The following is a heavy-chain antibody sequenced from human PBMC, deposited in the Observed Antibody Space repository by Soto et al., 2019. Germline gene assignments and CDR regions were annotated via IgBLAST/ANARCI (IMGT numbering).Heavy chain of an antibody. D-gene: IGHD5-18*01. CDR3: AKDADTAMVTNYYYYYGMDV. J-gene: IGHJ6*02. CDR2: ISWDGGST. CDR1: GFTFDDYA. V-gene: IGHV3-43D*04. Sequence: PGGSLRLCCAASGFTFDDYAMHWVRQAPGKGLEWVSLISWDGGSTYYADSVKGRFTISRDNSKNSLYLQMNSLRAEDTALYYCAKDADTAMVTNYYYYYGMDVWGQGTTVTVSS.